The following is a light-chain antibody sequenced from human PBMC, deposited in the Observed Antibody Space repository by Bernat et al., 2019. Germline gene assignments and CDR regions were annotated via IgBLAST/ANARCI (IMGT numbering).Light chain of an antibody. J-gene: IGLJ3*02. Sequence: QAGLTQPPSVSKGLRQTATLTCTGNSNNVGNQGAAWLQQHQGHPPKLLSYRNNNRPSGISERFPASRSGNTASLTITGLQPEDEADYYCSAWDSSLSARVFGGGTKLTVL. CDR1: SNNVGNQG. V-gene: IGLV10-54*04. CDR2: RNN. CDR3: SAWDSSLSARV.